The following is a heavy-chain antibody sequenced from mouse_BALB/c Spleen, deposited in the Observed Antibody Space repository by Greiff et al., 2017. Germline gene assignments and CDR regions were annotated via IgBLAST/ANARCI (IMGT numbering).Heavy chain of an antibody. Sequence: EVQLQESGGGLVKPGGSLKLSCAASGFTFSSYAMSWVRQTPEKRLEWVASISSGGSTYYPDSVKGRFTISRDNARNILYLQMSSLRSEDTAMYYCARADHWYFDVWGAGTTVTVSA. V-gene: IGHV5-6-5*01. CDR3: ARADHWYFDV. J-gene: IGHJ1*01. CDR2: ISSGGST. CDR1: GFTFSSYA.